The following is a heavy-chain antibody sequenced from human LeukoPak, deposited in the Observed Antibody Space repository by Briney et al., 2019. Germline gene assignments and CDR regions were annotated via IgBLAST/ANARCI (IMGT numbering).Heavy chain of an antibody. Sequence: SGTLSLTCAVSGDSIGSSNWWTLVRQPPGKGLEWIGEIYHSGSTNYNPSLKSRVTMSLDKSKNQFSLKLTSVTAADTAVYYCAREAAGQWFDPWGQGTLVTVSS. V-gene: IGHV4-4*02. CDR1: GDSIGSSNW. D-gene: IGHD6-25*01. CDR3: AREAAGQWFDP. J-gene: IGHJ5*02. CDR2: IYHSGST.